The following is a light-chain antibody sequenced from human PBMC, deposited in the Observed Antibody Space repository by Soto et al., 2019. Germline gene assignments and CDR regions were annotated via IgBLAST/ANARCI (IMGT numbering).Light chain of an antibody. Sequence: QSVLTQPPSASGTPGQRVTISCSGSRSNIGSNTANWYQLPPGTAPKLLIYSNNQRPSGVPDRFSGSKSGTSASLAISGPQSEDEADYYCAAWDDSLDGWVFGGGTKLTVL. V-gene: IGLV1-44*01. J-gene: IGLJ3*02. CDR1: RSNIGSNT. CDR3: AAWDDSLDGWV. CDR2: SNN.